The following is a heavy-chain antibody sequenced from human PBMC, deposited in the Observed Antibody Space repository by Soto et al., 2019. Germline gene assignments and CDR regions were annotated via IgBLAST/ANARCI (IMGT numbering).Heavy chain of an antibody. CDR2: ISYDGSNK. Sequence: QVQLVESGGGVVQPGRSLRLSCAASGFTFSSYAMHWVRQAPGKGLEWVAVISYDGSNKYYADSVKGRFTIPRDNSKNSLYLQMNSLRAEDTDVYSCARFSGSYCDWGQGTLVTVSS. D-gene: IGHD1-26*01. CDR3: ARFSGSYCD. V-gene: IGHV3-30-3*01. J-gene: IGHJ4*02. CDR1: GFTFSSYA.